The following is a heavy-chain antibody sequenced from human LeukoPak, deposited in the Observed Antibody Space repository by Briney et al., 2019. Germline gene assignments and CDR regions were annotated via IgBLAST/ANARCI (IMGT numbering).Heavy chain of an antibody. Sequence: SETLSLTCTVSGGSISSSSYYWGWIRQPPGKGLEWIGSIYYSGSTYYNPSLKSRVTISVDTSKNQFSLKLSSVTAADTAVYYCASLEKWLVPGDYWGQGTLVTVSS. D-gene: IGHD6-19*01. V-gene: IGHV4-39*01. J-gene: IGHJ4*02. CDR2: IYYSGST. CDR1: GGSISSSSYY. CDR3: ASLEKWLVPGDY.